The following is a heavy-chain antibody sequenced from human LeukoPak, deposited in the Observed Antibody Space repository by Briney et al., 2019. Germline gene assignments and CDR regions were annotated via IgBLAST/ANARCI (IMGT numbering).Heavy chain of an antibody. V-gene: IGHV3-21*01. J-gene: IGHJ4*02. Sequence: GGSLRLSCAASGFTVSSNYMSWVRQAPGKGLEWVSSISSSSSYIYYADSVKGRFTISRDNAKNSLYLQMNSLRAEDTAVYYCARLYDSSGYYYYYFDYWGQGTLVTVSS. D-gene: IGHD3-22*01. CDR2: ISSSSSYI. CDR1: GFTVSSNY. CDR3: ARLYDSSGYYYYYFDY.